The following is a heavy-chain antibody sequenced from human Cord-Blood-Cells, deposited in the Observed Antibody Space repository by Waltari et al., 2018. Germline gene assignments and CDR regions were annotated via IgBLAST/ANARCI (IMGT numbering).Heavy chain of an antibody. D-gene: IGHD1-26*01. CDR2: ITPIFGTA. V-gene: IGHV1-69*12. Sequence: QVQLVQSGAEVKKPGSSVKVSCKDSGGTFSSYAISRVRQGPGQGLEWMGGITPIFGTANYAQKFQGRVTITADESTSTAYMELSSLRSEDTAVYYCARDRVLAGWELRAFDIWGQGTMVTVSS. CDR1: GGTFSSYA. J-gene: IGHJ3*02. CDR3: ARDRVLAGWELRAFDI.